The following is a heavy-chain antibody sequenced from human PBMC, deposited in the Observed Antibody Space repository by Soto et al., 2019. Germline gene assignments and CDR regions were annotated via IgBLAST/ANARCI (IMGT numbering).Heavy chain of an antibody. CDR1: GGSFSGYY. CDR2: INHSGST. CDR3: ARGGLAVAGRDFDY. Sequence: LSLTCAVYGGSFSGYYWSWIRQPPGKGLEWIGEINHSGSTNYNPSLKSRVTISVDTSKNQFSLKLSSVTAADTAVYYCARGGLAVAGRDFDYWGQGTLVTVSS. J-gene: IGHJ4*02. V-gene: IGHV4-34*01. D-gene: IGHD6-19*01.